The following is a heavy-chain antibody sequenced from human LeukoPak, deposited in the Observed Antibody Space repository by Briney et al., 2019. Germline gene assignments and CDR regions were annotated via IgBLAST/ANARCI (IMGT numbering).Heavy chain of an antibody. J-gene: IGHJ4*02. D-gene: IGHD3-16*01. CDR1: GFTFSSYW. CDR2: IKQDGSEK. Sequence: GGSLRLSCAASGFTFSSYWMSWVRQAPGKGLEWVANIKQDGSEKYYVDSVKGRFTISRDNSKNSLYLQMNSLRTEDTALYYCAKDGEGGYYFDYWGQGTLVTVSS. V-gene: IGHV3-7*03. CDR3: AKDGEGGYYFDY.